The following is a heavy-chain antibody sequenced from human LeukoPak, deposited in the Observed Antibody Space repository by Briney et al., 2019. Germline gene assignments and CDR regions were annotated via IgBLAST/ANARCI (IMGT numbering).Heavy chain of an antibody. V-gene: IGHV3-48*03. CDR1: GFTFSSYE. J-gene: IGHJ4*02. Sequence: PGGSLRLSCAASGFTFSSYEMNWVRQAPGKGLEWVSYISSSGSTIYYADSVKGRFTISRDNAKNSLYLQMNSLRAEDTAVYYCAKGLVVPAAFFDYWGQGTLVTVSS. CDR3: AKGLVVPAAFFDY. CDR2: ISSSGSTI. D-gene: IGHD2-2*01.